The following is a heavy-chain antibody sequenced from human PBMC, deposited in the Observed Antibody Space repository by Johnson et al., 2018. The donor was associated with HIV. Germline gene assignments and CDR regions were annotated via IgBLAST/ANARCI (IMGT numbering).Heavy chain of an antibody. D-gene: IGHD3-10*01. CDR1: GFTFSNAW. J-gene: IGHJ3*02. CDR3: ARQITMVQGVIPHDAFDI. CDR2: IQSKTDGGTT. V-gene: IGHV3-15*01. Sequence: VQLVESGGGLVQPGGSLRLSCAASGFTFSNAWMSWVRQAPGKGLEWVGRIQSKTDGGTTDYAAPVKGRFTIARDDSKNTLYLQMNSLRAEDTAVYYCARQITMVQGVIPHDAFDIWGQGTMVTVSS.